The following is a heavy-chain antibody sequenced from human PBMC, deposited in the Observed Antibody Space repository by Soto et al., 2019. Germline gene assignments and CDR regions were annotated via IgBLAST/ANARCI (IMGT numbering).Heavy chain of an antibody. D-gene: IGHD3-22*01. Sequence: PGGSLRLSCAASGFAFSTYEMMWVRQAPGKGLEWVSYLSHRGSPIYYADSVKGRFTISRDNDRISLYLQMDYLRAEDTAVYYCATSLSGYYYSYWGQGTLVTVSS. V-gene: IGHV3-48*03. CDR1: GFAFSTYE. CDR2: LSHRGSPI. J-gene: IGHJ4*02. CDR3: ATSLSGYYYSY.